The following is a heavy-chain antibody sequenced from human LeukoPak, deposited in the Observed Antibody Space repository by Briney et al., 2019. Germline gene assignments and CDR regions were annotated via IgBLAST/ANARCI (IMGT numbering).Heavy chain of an antibody. V-gene: IGHV1-69*05. D-gene: IGHD2-2*01. CDR2: IIPIFGTA. J-gene: IGHJ6*03. CDR1: GGTFSSYA. CDR3: ARERCSSTSCQFKPPFGRYYYYYYMDV. Sequence: GVSVKVSCKASGGTFSSYAISWVRQAPGQGLEWMGGIIPIFGTANYAQKFQGRVTITTDESTSTAYMELSSLRSEDTAVYYCARERCSSTSCQFKPPFGRYYYYYYMDVWGKGTTVTVSS.